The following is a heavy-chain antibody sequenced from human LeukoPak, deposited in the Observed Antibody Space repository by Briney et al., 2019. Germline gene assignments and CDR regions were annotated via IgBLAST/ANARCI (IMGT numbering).Heavy chain of an antibody. Sequence: GGSLRLSCAASGFTFSSYWMSWVRQAPGKGLEWVANIKEDGSEEYYVDSVKGRFTISRDNAKNSLYLQMNSLRAEDTAVYYCARENYGSGSHQYYFDYWGQGTLVTVSS. V-gene: IGHV3-7*01. CDR3: ARENYGSGSHQYYFDY. J-gene: IGHJ4*02. D-gene: IGHD3-10*01. CDR2: IKEDGSEE. CDR1: GFTFSSYW.